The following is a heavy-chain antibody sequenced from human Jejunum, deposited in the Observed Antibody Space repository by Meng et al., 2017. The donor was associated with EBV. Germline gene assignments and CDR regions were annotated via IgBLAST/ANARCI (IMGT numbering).Heavy chain of an antibody. CDR1: RGLFSGYY. CDR3: ARVAFSYTTRSLDS. J-gene: IGHJ4*02. V-gene: IGHV4-34*02. D-gene: IGHD3-16*02. Sequence: QGHLKQGGSGMLKPAVPLSLTCAVYRGLFSGYYWSWIRQQPGKGLEWIGEINHSGSTNYNPSLRSRVTISVETSKNQFSLRLNSVTAADTAVYYCARVAFSYTTRSLDSWGQGTLVTVSS. CDR2: INHSGST.